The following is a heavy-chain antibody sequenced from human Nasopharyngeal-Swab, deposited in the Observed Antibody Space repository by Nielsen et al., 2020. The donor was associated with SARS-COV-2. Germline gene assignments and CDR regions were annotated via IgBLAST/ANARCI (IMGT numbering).Heavy chain of an antibody. CDR1: GFTFNYFG. CDR2: ISYEGSIR. J-gene: IGHJ4*02. D-gene: IGHD2-15*01. Sequence: SLKISCAASGFTFNYFGMHWVRQAPGKGLEWVAFISYEGSIRNYIDSVKGRFTVSRATSKNTVYLQMNSLRPDDTAVYFCAKSMAYCQLSGTYSLDFWGQGTLVTVSS. CDR3: AKSMAYCQLSGTYSLDF. V-gene: IGHV3-30*18.